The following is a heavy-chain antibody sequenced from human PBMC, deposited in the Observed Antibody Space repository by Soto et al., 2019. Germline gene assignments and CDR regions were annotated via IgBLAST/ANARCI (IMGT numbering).Heavy chain of an antibody. J-gene: IGHJ3*02. V-gene: IGHV3-23*01. CDR2: ISGSGGST. Sequence: GSLRLSCAASGFTFSSYAMSWVRQAPGKGLEWVSAISGSGGSTYYADSVKGRFTISRDNSKNTLYLQMNSLRAEDTAVYYCAKDRRYCSGGSCYSFAFDIWGQGTMVTVSS. D-gene: IGHD2-15*01. CDR1: GFTFSSYA. CDR3: AKDRRYCSGGSCYSFAFDI.